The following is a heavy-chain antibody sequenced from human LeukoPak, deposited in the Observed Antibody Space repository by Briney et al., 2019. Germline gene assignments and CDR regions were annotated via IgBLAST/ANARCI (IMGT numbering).Heavy chain of an antibody. V-gene: IGHV3-23*01. J-gene: IGHJ4*02. CDR1: GFTFSSYA. CDR3: AKDRYSGSYYLEYFDY. D-gene: IGHD1-26*01. CDR2: ISGSGGST. Sequence: GGSLRLSCAASGFTFSSYAMSWVRQAPGKGLKWVSAISGSGGSTYYADSVKGRFTISRDNSKNTLYLQMNSLRAEDTAVYYCAKDRYSGSYYLEYFDYWGQGTLVTVSS.